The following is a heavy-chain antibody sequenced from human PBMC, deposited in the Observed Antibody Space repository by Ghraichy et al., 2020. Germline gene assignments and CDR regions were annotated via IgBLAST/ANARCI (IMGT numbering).Heavy chain of an antibody. CDR1: GFTFSSYA. V-gene: IGHV3-30-3*01. D-gene: IGHD3-10*01. CDR3: ARDPYAMVRGVMYPYFDY. J-gene: IGHJ4*02. CDR2: ISYDGSNK. Sequence: GGSLRLSCAASGFTFSSYAMHWVRQAPGKGLEWVAVISYDGSNKYYADSVKGRFTISRDNSKNTLYLQMNSLRAEDTAVYYCARDPYAMVRGVMYPYFDYWGQGTLVTVSS.